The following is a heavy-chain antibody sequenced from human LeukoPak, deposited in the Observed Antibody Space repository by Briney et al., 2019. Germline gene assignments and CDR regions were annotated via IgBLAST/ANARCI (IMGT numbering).Heavy chain of an antibody. J-gene: IGHJ4*02. CDR3: AREGFSYDILTGYKPKYYFDY. D-gene: IGHD3-9*01. V-gene: IGHV1-18*01. CDR2: ISAYKGNT. Sequence: ASVKVSCKASGYTFTSYGISWVRQAPGQGLEWMGWISAYKGNTNYAQKLQGRVTMTTDTSTSTAYMELRSLRSDDTAVYYCAREGFSYDILTGYKPKYYFDYWGQGTLVTVSS. CDR1: GYTFTSYG.